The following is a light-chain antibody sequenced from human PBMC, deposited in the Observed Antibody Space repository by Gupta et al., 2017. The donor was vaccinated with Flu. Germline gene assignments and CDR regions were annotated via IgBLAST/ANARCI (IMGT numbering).Light chain of an antibody. CDR1: QGIFNN. V-gene: IGKV1-16*01. J-gene: IGKJ4*02. CDR2: SAS. Sequence: PSALSASVGDTVTMACRASQGIFNNVAWLQQKPGEAPRSLIYSASILQPGVPSRFSGSGSGTGFTLTIANVQPEDSAIYYCQQYIAYPCTFGGGTKVEIK. CDR3: QQYIAYPCT.